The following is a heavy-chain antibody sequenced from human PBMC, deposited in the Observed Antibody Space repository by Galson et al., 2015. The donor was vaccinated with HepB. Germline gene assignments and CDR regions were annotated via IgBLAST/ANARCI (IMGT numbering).Heavy chain of an antibody. J-gene: IGHJ4*02. CDR1: GFTFSNAW. D-gene: IGHD1-26*01. CDR2: IKSKTDGGTT. V-gene: IGHV3-15*07. CDR3: TTDLRCSGSYSKSSKGY. Sequence: SLRLSCAASGFTFSNAWMSWVRQAPGKGLEWVGRIKSKTDGGTTDYTAPVKGRFTISRDDSKNTLYLQMNSLKTEDTAFYYCTTDLRCSGSYSKSSKGYWGQGTLVTVSS.